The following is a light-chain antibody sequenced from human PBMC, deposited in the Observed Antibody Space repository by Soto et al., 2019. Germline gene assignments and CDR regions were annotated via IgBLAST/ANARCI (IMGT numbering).Light chain of an antibody. J-gene: IGLJ2*01. Sequence: QSVLTQPASVSGSPGQSITISCTGSSSDVGAHNFVSWYQHHPDKAPKLIIYDVTKRPSGVSNRCSGSKSGTTASLTISGLQAEDEADYYCSSYTTSNTVVFGGGTKLTVL. CDR2: DVT. CDR1: SSDVGAHNF. V-gene: IGLV2-14*03. CDR3: SSYTTSNTVV.